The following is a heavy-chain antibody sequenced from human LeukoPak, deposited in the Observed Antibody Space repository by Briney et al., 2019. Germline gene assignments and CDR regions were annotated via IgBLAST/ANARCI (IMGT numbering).Heavy chain of an antibody. J-gene: IGHJ6*03. CDR3: ARESLRYFDWYQSYYYYYMDV. CDR2: IKQAGSEK. Sequence: GGSLRLSCAASGFTFSSYWMSWVRQAPGKGLEWVANIKQAGSEKYYVDSVKGRFTISRDNAKNSLYLQMNSLRAEDTAVYYCARESLRYFDWYQSYYYYYMDVWGKGTTVTISS. V-gene: IGHV3-7*01. CDR1: GFTFSSYW. D-gene: IGHD3-9*01.